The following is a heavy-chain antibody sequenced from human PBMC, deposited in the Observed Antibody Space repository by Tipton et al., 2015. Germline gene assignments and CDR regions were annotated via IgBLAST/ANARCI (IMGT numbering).Heavy chain of an antibody. J-gene: IGHJ4*02. CDR3: ACQDYDSLTRDYQTVDY. CDR1: GGSVSSGSYY. V-gene: IGHV3-72*01. CDR2: TRNKAKTYTT. Sequence: LSLTCTVSGGSVSSGSYYWSWIRQPPGKGLEWIGRTRNKAKTYTTEYAASVKGRFTISRDDSKNSLYLQMTSLKTEDTAVYYCACQDYDSLTRDYQTVDYWGQGTLVTVSS. D-gene: IGHD3-9*01.